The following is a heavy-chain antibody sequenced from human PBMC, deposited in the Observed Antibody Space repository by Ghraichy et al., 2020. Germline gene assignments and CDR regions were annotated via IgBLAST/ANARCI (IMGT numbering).Heavy chain of an antibody. Sequence: SETLSLTCTVSGGSISSGDYYWSWIRQPPGKGLEWIGYIYYSGSTYYNPSLKSRVTISVDTSKNQFSLKLSSVTAADTAVYYCARDGFWSGSDYWGQGTLVTVSS. CDR3: ARDGFWSGSDY. CDR1: GGSISSGDYY. D-gene: IGHD3-3*01. V-gene: IGHV4-30-4*01. CDR2: IYYSGST. J-gene: IGHJ4*02.